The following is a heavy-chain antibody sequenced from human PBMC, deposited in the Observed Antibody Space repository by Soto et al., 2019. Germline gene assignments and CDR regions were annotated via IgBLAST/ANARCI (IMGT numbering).Heavy chain of an antibody. CDR2: MNPDSGNL. CDR3: SGPGDYGSETYRYYHNGMDV. D-gene: IGHD3-10*01. J-gene: IGHJ6*02. CDR1: GYTFTNFD. Sequence: QVQLVQSGSEVKKPGASVKVSCKASGYTFTNFDINWVRQAPGQGPEWLGWMNPDSGNLGYAQKFQGRVTMTGDTSISTAFLELTSLRSEDTAVYYCSGPGDYGSETYRYYHNGMDVWGQGTTVTVSS. V-gene: IGHV1-8*01.